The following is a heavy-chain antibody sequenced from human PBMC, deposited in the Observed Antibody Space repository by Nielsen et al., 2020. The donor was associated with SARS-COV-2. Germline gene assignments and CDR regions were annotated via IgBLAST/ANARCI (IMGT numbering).Heavy chain of an antibody. D-gene: IGHD2-2*01. CDR3: ARDRYCSSTSCYHDAFDI. Sequence: ASVKVSCKASGYTFTSYGISWVRQAPGQGLEWMGWISAYNGNTNYAQKLQGRVTMTTDTSTSTAYMELRSLRSDDTAVYYCARDRYCSSTSCYHDAFDIWGQGTMVTVSS. V-gene: IGHV1-18*01. CDR1: GYTFTSYG. CDR2: ISAYNGNT. J-gene: IGHJ3*02.